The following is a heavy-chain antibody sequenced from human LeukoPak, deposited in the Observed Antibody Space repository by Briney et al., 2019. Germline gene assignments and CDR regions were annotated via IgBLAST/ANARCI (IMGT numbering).Heavy chain of an antibody. CDR2: ISSSSSYI. V-gene: IGHV3-21*01. J-gene: IGHJ4*02. D-gene: IGHD5-18*01. CDR3: AREENSYGPTDY. Sequence: GGSLRLSCAASGFTFSSYAMTWVRQAPGKGLEWVSSISSSSSYIYYADSVKGRFTISRDNAKNSLYLQMNSLRAEDTAVYYCAREENSYGPTDYWGQGTLVTVSS. CDR1: GFTFSSYA.